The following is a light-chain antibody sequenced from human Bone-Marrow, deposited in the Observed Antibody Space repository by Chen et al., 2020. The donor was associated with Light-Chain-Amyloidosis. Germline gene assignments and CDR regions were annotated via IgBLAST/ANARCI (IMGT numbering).Light chain of an antibody. CDR1: SSNIGAGYD. J-gene: IGLJ3*02. V-gene: IGLV1-40*01. Sequence: QSVLTQPPSVSGAPGQRVTLSCTGSSSNIGAGYDVHWYQQLPGTAPKLLIYGNSNRPSGVPDRMSESKSGAAASLAITGLQAEDEAAYFCRSFDRSLSGWVFGGGTKLTVL. CDR2: GNS. CDR3: RSFDRSLSGWV.